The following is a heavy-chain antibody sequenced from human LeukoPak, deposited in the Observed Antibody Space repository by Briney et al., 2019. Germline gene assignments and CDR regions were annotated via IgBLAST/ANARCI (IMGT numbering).Heavy chain of an antibody. Sequence: ASVKVSCKASGYTFTGYYMHWVRQAPGQGLEWMGRINPNSGGTNYALKFQGRVTMTRDTSISTAYMELSRLRSDDTAVYYCARSRYTAMVSFDYWGQGTLVTVSS. J-gene: IGHJ4*02. V-gene: IGHV1-2*06. CDR2: INPNSGGT. CDR3: ARSRYTAMVSFDY. CDR1: GYTFTGYY. D-gene: IGHD5-18*01.